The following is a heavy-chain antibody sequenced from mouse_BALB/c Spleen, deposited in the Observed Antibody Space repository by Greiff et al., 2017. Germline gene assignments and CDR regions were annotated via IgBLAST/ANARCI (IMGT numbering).Heavy chain of an antibody. V-gene: IGHV5-6-4*01. J-gene: IGHJ3*01. CDR1: GFTFSSYT. Sequence: EVMLVESGGGLVKPGGSLKLSCAASGFTFSSYTISWVRQTPEKRLEWVATISSGGSYTYYPDSVKGRFTISRDNAKNTLYLQMSSLKSEDTAMYYCTRDYSAWFAYWGQGTLVTVSA. CDR3: TRDYSAWFAY. D-gene: IGHD1-1*01. CDR2: ISSGGSYT.